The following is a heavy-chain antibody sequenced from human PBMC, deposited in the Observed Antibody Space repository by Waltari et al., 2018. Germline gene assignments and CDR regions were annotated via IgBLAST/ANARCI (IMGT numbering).Heavy chain of an antibody. CDR1: GFTFKTYN. V-gene: IGHV3-48*01. J-gene: IGHJ6*02. Sequence: EVQLVESGGDLVHPGGSLRLSCAASGFTFKTYNMNWVRQAPGKGLEWVSFITSTSSTKYYADSVEGRFTISRDNAENSLYLQMNSLRAEDTAVYYCVRNWNYVHGMDVWGQGP. D-gene: IGHD1-7*01. CDR2: ITSTSSTK. CDR3: VRNWNYVHGMDV.